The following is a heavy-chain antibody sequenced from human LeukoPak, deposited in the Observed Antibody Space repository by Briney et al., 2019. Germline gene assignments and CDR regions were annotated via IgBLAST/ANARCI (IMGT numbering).Heavy chain of an antibody. Sequence: GGSLGLSCAASGFTFSSYWMHWVRQAPGKGLVWVSRINSDGSSTSYADSVKGRFTISRDNAKNTLYLQMNSLRAEDTAVYYCAREDSYYDILTGIYYYYYMDVWGKGTTVTVSS. CDR1: GFTFSSYW. D-gene: IGHD3-9*01. V-gene: IGHV3-74*01. J-gene: IGHJ6*03. CDR2: INSDGSST. CDR3: AREDSYYDILTGIYYYYYMDV.